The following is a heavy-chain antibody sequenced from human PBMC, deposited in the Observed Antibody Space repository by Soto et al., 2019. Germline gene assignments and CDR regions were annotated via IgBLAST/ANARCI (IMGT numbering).Heavy chain of an antibody. D-gene: IGHD3-3*01. CDR1: GFTFSSYS. Sequence: GGSLRLSCAASGFTFSSYSMNWVRQAPGKGLEWVSSISSSSGYIYYADSVKGRFTISRDNAKNSLYLQMNSLRAEDTAVYYCARTPRYYDFWSGYSYYFDYWGQGTLVTVSS. V-gene: IGHV3-21*01. CDR3: ARTPRYYDFWSGYSYYFDY. CDR2: ISSSSGYI. J-gene: IGHJ4*02.